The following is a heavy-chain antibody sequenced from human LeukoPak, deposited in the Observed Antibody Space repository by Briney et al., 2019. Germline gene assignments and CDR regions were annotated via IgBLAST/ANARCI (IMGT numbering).Heavy chain of an antibody. CDR3: ARGGPIYCSDDSCYPGDY. V-gene: IGHV3-74*01. J-gene: IGHJ4*02. D-gene: IGHD2-15*01. Sequence: PGGSLRLSCAASGFTFSDYWMHWVRQAPGKGLVWVSHINADEDRAAYADSVKGRFTISRDNARNTLYLQMNSLRAEDTAVYYCARGGPIYCSDDSCYPGDYWSQGTLVTVSS. CDR1: GFTFSDYW. CDR2: INADEDRA.